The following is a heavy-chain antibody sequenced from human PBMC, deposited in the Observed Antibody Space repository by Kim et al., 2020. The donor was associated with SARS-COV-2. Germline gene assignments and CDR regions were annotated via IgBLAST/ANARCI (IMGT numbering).Heavy chain of an antibody. Sequence: GGSLRLSCAASGFTFDDYGMSWVRQAPGKGLEWVSGINWNGGSTGYADSVKGRFTISRDNAKNSLYLQMNSLRAEETALYYCARDNYDGSGSVFWFDYWGQGTLVTVSS. CDR3: ARDNYDGSGSVFWFDY. CDR2: INWNGGST. CDR1: GFTFDDYG. V-gene: IGHV3-20*04. J-gene: IGHJ4*02. D-gene: IGHD3-10*01.